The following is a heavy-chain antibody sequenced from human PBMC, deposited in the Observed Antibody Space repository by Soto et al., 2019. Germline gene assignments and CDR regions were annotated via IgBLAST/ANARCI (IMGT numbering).Heavy chain of an antibody. CDR3: ARDPEPVGGSFDP. J-gene: IGHJ5*02. CDR2: INAGNGNT. D-gene: IGHD1-26*01. Sequence: ASVEVSCQESGYTLTRYSMHWVRQAPGQRLEWMGWINAGNGNTKYSQKFQGRVTITRDTSASTAYMELSSLRSEDTAVYYCARDPEPVGGSFDPWGQGTLVTV. V-gene: IGHV1-3*01. CDR1: GYTLTRYS.